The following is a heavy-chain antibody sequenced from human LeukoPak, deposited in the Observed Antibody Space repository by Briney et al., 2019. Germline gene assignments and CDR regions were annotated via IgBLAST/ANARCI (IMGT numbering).Heavy chain of an antibody. CDR2: VSYGGNT. CDR3: ARGLQWDLQAFDI. Sequence: PSETLSLTCTVSGVSRSSDYWSWIRQPPGKGLEWIGYVSYGGNTNYNPSLKSRVTISVDTSKNQFSLKLSSVTAADTAVYYCARGLQWDLQAFDIWGQGTMVTVSP. D-gene: IGHD1-26*01. CDR1: GVSRSSDY. V-gene: IGHV4-59*01. J-gene: IGHJ3*02.